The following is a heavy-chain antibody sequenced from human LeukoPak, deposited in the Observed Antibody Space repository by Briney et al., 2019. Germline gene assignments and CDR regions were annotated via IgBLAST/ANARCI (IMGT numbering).Heavy chain of an antibody. CDR3: ASPPYYYDSSGGYYYNMDV. J-gene: IGHJ6*03. D-gene: IGHD3-22*01. CDR2: IIPIFGTA. Sequence: ASVKVSCKASGGTFSSYAISWVRQAPGQGLEWMGGIIPIFGTANYAQKFQGRVTITADESTSTAYMELSSLRSEDTAVYYCASPPYYYDSSGGYYYNMDVWGKGTTVTVSS. V-gene: IGHV1-69*13. CDR1: GGTFSSYA.